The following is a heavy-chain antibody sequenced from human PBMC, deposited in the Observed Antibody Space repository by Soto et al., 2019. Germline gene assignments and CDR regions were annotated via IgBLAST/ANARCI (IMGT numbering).Heavy chain of an antibody. J-gene: IGHJ4*02. V-gene: IGHV1-3*01. CDR1: GYTFTSYA. D-gene: IGHD3-9*01. CDR2: INAGNGNT. Sequence: QVQLVQSGAEVKKPGASVKVSCKASGYTFTSYAMHWVRQAPGQRLEWMGWINAGNGNTKYSQKFQGRVTITRDTSASTAYMELSSLRSEDTAVYYCARDYDILTGLSEGFHWGQGTLVTVSS. CDR3: ARDYDILTGLSEGFH.